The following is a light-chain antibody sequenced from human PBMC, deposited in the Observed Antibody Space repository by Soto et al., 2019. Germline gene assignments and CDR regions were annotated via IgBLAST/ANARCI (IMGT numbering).Light chain of an antibody. CDR3: SSTAGNNNLV. J-gene: IGLJ3*02. CDR1: SSDVGGHNY. CDR2: EVS. V-gene: IGLV2-8*01. Sequence: QSALTQSPSASGSPGQSVTISCTGTSSDVGGHNYVSWYQHHPGKAPKLIIYEVSKRPSGVPDRFSGSKSANTASLTVSGLQAEDEAFYYCSSTAGNNNLVLGGGTKVTVL.